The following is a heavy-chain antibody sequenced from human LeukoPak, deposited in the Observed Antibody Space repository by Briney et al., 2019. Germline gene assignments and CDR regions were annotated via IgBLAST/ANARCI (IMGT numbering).Heavy chain of an antibody. J-gene: IGHJ4*02. CDR3: ARDKKSGESSEIDY. CDR2: INRDGSTT. D-gene: IGHD3-10*01. V-gene: IGHV3-74*03. Sequence: GSLRLSCAASGFTFSNYLVHWVRQAPGKGLVWVSTINRDGSTTKYADSVKGRFTVSRDNAKNTLNLQMNSLRAEDTAVYYCARDKKSGESSEIDYWGQGTLVTVSS. CDR1: GFTFSNYL.